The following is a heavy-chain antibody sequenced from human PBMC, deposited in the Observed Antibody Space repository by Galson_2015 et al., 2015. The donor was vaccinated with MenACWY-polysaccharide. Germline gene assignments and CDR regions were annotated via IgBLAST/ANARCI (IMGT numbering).Heavy chain of an antibody. D-gene: IGHD3-22*01. J-gene: IGHJ2*01. Sequence: SLRLSCAASGFTFSSFWMGRVRQAPGKGLEWVAIIKQDGSEKYYVDSVKGRFSISRDNAKNSLYLQMNSLRSEDTAVYYCARDPLDSSGYTRGSVFDLWGRGTLVTVSS. V-gene: IGHV3-7*01. CDR2: IKQDGSEK. CDR1: GFTFSSFW. CDR3: ARDPLDSSGYTRGSVFDL.